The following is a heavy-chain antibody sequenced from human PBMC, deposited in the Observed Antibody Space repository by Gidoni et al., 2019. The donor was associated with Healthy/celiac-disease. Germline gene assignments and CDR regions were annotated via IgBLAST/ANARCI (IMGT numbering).Heavy chain of an antibody. CDR1: GGTFSSYP. V-gene: IGHV1-69*06. Sequence: QVQLVQSGAEVKKPGSSVKVSCKASGGTFSSYPIRWVRQAPGQGLEWLGGIIPIFGTANYAQKFQGRVTITADKSTSTAYMELSSLRSEDTAVYYCAREGAVWTTRKSWLGYFDYWGQGTLVTVSS. J-gene: IGHJ4*02. CDR3: AREGAVWTTRKSWLGYFDY. CDR2: IIPIFGTA. D-gene: IGHD2-15*01.